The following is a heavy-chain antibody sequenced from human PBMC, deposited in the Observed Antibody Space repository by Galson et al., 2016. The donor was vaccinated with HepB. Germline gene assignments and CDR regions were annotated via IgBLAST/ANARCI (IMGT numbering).Heavy chain of an antibody. V-gene: IGHV1-18*01. CDR3: ARFYGVLGYFDY. D-gene: IGHD4-17*01. J-gene: IGHJ4*02. Sequence: SVKVSCKASGYTFTNYGISWVRQAPGQGFECMGWISAYNGNTNYAQNLQDRVTMTTDTSTSTAYMELRSLRSDDTAVYYCARFYGVLGYFDYWGQGTLVTVSA. CDR2: ISAYNGNT. CDR1: GYTFTNYG.